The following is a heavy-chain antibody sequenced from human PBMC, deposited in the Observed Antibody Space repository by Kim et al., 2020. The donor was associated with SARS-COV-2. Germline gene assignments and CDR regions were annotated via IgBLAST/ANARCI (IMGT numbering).Heavy chain of an antibody. CDR3: ARLGRYGDYVLWLDAFDI. J-gene: IGHJ3*02. V-gene: IGHV4-39*01. CDR2: IYYSGST. D-gene: IGHD4-17*01. Sequence: SETLSLTCTVSGGSISSSSYYWGWIRQPPGKGLEWIGSIYYSGSTSYNPSLKSRVTISVDTSKNQFSLKLSSVTAADTAVYYCARLGRYGDYVLWLDAFDIWGQGTMVTVSS. CDR1: GGSISSSSYY.